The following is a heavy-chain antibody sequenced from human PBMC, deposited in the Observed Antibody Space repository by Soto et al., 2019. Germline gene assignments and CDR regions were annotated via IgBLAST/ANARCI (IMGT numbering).Heavy chain of an antibody. J-gene: IGHJ4*02. D-gene: IGHD2-15*01. CDR1: GGSISSGGYY. CDR3: ARGDVVVVAATYYFDY. CDR2: IYYSGST. V-gene: IGHV4-31*03. Sequence: PSETLSLTCTVSGGSISSGGYYWSWIRQHPGKGLEWIGYIYYSGSTYYNPSLKSRVTISVDTSKNQFSLKLSSVTAADTAVYYCARGDVVVVAATYYFDYWGQGTLVTVSS.